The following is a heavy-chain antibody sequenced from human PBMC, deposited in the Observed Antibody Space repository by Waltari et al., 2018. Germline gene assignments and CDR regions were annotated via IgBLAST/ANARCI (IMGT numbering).Heavy chain of an antibody. CDR2: ISGSGGST. CDR3: AKHSGRFGGVIAPDY. J-gene: IGHJ4*02. D-gene: IGHD3-16*02. CDR1: GFTFSSYA. Sequence: EVQLLESGGGLVQPGGSLRLSCAASGFTFSSYAMSWVRQAPGKGLEWVSAISGSGGSTSYADSVKGQFTISRDNSKNTLYLQMNSLRAEDTAVYYCAKHSGRFGGVIAPDYWGQGTLVTVSS. V-gene: IGHV3-23*01.